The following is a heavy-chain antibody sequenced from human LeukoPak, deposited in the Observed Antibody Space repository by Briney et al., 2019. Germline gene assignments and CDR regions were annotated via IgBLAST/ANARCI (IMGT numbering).Heavy chain of an antibody. CDR3: AKAKGYGYLPGVY. Sequence: PGGSLRLSCAASGFTFSSYAMSWVRQAPGKGLELVSAISGSGGSTYYADSVKGRFTISRDNSKNTLYLQMNSLRAEDTAVYYCAKAKGYGYLPGVYWGQGTLVTVSS. CDR2: ISGSGGST. V-gene: IGHV3-23*01. J-gene: IGHJ4*02. D-gene: IGHD5-18*01. CDR1: GFTFSSYA.